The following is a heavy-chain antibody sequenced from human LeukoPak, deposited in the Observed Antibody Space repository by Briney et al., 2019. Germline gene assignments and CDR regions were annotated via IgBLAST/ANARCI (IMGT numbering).Heavy chain of an antibody. CDR3: AKSVYHSGNY. J-gene: IGHJ4*02. CDR1: GFTISTYG. Sequence: GGSLRLSCAASGFTISTYGMSWVRQAPGKGLEWVSSISGGTTYYADSVKGRFTISRDNSKNTVSLQMNSLRAEDAAVYYCAKSVYHSGNYWGQGTLVTVSS. CDR2: ISGGTT. D-gene: IGHD3-10*01. V-gene: IGHV3-23*01.